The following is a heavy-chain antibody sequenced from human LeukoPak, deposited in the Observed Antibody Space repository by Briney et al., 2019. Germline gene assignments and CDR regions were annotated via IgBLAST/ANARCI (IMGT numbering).Heavy chain of an antibody. Sequence: KPSETLSLTCAVYGGSFSGYYWSWIRQPPGKGLEWIGEINHSGSTNYNPPLKSRVTISVDTSKNQFSLKLSSVTAADTAVYYCATGYSSGWVVYWGQGTLVTVSS. V-gene: IGHV4-34*01. D-gene: IGHD6-19*01. CDR2: INHSGST. CDR1: GGSFSGYY. CDR3: ATGYSSGWVVY. J-gene: IGHJ4*02.